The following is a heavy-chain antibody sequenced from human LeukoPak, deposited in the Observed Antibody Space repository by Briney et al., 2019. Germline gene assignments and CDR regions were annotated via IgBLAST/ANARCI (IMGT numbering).Heavy chain of an antibody. J-gene: IGHJ3*02. CDR1: GFTFSDYY. CDR2: ISSSGSTI. CDR3: ARDLRWPERSHAFDI. D-gene: IGHD1-14*01. Sequence: PGGSLRLSCAASGFTFSDYYMSWIRQAPGKGLEWVSYISSSGSTIYYADSVKGRFTISRDNAKNSLYLQMNSLRAEDTAVYYCARDLRWPERSHAFDIWGQGTMVTVSS. V-gene: IGHV3-11*01.